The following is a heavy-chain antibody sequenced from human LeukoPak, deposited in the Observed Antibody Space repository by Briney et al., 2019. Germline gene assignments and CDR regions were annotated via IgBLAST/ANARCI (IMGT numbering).Heavy chain of an antibody. Sequence: SQTLSLTCTVSGGSISSGSYYWSWIRQPAGKGLEWIGRVYTSGSTNYNPSLKSRVTISVDTSKNQFSLKLSSVTAADTAVYYCARGSGGVMNYWGQGTLVTVSS. V-gene: IGHV4-61*02. CDR1: GGSISSGSYY. D-gene: IGHD3-16*01. CDR3: ARGSGGVMNY. J-gene: IGHJ4*02. CDR2: VYTSGST.